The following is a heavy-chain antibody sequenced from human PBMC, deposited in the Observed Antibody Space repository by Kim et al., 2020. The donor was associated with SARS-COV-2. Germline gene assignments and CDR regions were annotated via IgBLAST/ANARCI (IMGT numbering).Heavy chain of an antibody. V-gene: IGHV5-10-1*01. CDR2: IDPSDSYT. CDR1: GYSFTSYW. Sequence: GESLKISCKGSGYSFTSYWISWVRQMPGKGLEWMGRIDPSDSYTNYSPSFQGHVTISTDKSISTAYLQWSSLKASDTAMYYCARLEYSSSHFDYWGQGTLVTVSS. D-gene: IGHD6-6*01. J-gene: IGHJ4*02. CDR3: ARLEYSSSHFDY.